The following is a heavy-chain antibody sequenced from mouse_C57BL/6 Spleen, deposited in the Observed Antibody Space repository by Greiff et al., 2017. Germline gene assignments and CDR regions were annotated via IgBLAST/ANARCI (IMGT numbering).Heavy chain of an antibody. D-gene: IGHD2-4*01. V-gene: IGHV1-42*01. CDR2: INPSTGGT. Sequence: VQLQQSGPELVKPGASVKISCKASGYSFTGYYMNWVKQSPEKSLEWIGEINPSTGGTTYNQKFKAKATLTVDKSSSTAYMQLKSLKSEDSAVXYCARSENMDYDGAWFAYWGQGTLVTVSA. J-gene: IGHJ3*01. CDR3: ARSENMDYDGAWFAY. CDR1: GYSFTGYY.